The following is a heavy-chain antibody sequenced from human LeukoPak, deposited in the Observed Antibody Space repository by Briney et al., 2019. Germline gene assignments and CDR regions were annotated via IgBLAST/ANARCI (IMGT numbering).Heavy chain of an antibody. CDR2: IIPILGIA. CDR1: GGTFSSYA. V-gene: IGHV1-69*04. J-gene: IGHJ2*01. CDR3: ARDAGTYYYDSSGSDWYFDL. Sequence: SVKVSCKASGGTFSSYAISWVRQAPGQGLEWMGRIIPILGIANYAQKFQGRVTITADKSTSTAYMELSSLRSEDTAVYYCARDAGTYYYDSSGSDWYFDLWGRGTLVTVSS. D-gene: IGHD3-22*01.